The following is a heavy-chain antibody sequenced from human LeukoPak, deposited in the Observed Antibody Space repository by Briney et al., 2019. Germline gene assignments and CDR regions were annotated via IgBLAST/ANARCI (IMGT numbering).Heavy chain of an antibody. D-gene: IGHD3-10*01. CDR3: VRDGEGVAISVNYWFDP. CDR2: MNPNNGNT. V-gene: IGHV1-8*02. CDR1: GYTFTGYY. J-gene: IGHJ5*02. Sequence: VASVTVSCKASGYTFTGYYMHWVRQASGQGLEWMGWMNPNNGNTGYAQKFQGRVTMTRDTSISTAYMELRGLRSEDTAVYYCVRDGEGVAISVNYWFDPWGQGTLVTVSS.